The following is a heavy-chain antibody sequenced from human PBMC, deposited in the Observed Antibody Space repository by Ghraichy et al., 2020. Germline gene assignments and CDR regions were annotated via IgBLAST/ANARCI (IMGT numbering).Heavy chain of an antibody. Sequence: SQTLSLTCAISGDSVSSNSAAWNWIRQSPSRGLEWLGRTYYRSKWYNDYAVSVKSRITINPDTSKNQFSLQLNSVTPEDTAVYYCARDTLGGIAAVGTDYGMDVWGQGTTVTVSS. CDR1: GDSVSSNSAA. CDR3: ARDTLGGIAAVGTDYGMDV. CDR2: TYYRSKWYN. D-gene: IGHD6-13*01. V-gene: IGHV6-1*01. J-gene: IGHJ6*02.